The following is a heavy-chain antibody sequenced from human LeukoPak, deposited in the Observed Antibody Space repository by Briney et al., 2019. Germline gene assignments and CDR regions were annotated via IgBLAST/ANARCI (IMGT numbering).Heavy chain of an antibody. CDR1: GFTFSTYW. CDR3: AALTLS. V-gene: IGHV3-7*05. CDR2: IKQDGSGQ. D-gene: IGHD3-3*02. Sequence: GGSLRLSCAASGFTFSTYWMTWVRQAPGKGLEWVANIKQDGSGQYYVDSVKGRFTISRDNAKNALFLQMNSLRAEDTAVYYCAALTLSWGQGDLVTVSS. J-gene: IGHJ4*02.